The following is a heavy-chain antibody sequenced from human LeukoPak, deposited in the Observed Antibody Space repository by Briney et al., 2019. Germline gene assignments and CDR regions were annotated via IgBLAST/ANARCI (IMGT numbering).Heavy chain of an antibody. CDR2: ISSSGSTT. CDR3: AREFTLNWFDP. Sequence: GGSLRLSCAASGFTFSSYEMNWVRQAPGKGLEWVSYISSSGSTTYYADSVKGRFTISRDNAKNSLYLQMNSLRAEDTAVYYCAREFTLNWFDPWGQGTLVTVSS. V-gene: IGHV3-48*03. D-gene: IGHD3-16*01. J-gene: IGHJ5*02. CDR1: GFTFSSYE.